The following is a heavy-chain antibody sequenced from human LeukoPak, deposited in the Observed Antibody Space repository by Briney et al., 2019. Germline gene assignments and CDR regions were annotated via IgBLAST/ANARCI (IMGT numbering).Heavy chain of an antibody. J-gene: IGHJ5*02. CDR3: AMQKRWFDP. CDR2: INGSGGST. CDR1: GFTFSSYA. Sequence: GGSLRLSCAASGFTFSSYAMSWVRQAPGKGLEWVSAINGSGGSTYYADSVKGRFTTSRDNSKNTLYLQMNRLRADDTAVYYCAMQKRWFDPWGQGTLVTVSS. V-gene: IGHV3-23*01.